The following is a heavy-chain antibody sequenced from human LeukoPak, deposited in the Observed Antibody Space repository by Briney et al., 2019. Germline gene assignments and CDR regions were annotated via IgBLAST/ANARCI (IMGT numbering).Heavy chain of an antibody. V-gene: IGHV4-59*01. D-gene: IGHD6-6*01. Sequence: SETLSLTCTVSGGSISSYYWSWIRQPPGQGMGLNGYIYYSGSTNYNPSLKIRVTISVDTSKNQFSLKLSSVPAAETAVYYCATYQGDSSSAELDYYYYYGMDVWGQGTTVTVSS. CDR2: IYYSGST. CDR1: GGSISSYY. J-gene: IGHJ6*02. CDR3: ATYQGDSSSAELDYYYYYGMDV.